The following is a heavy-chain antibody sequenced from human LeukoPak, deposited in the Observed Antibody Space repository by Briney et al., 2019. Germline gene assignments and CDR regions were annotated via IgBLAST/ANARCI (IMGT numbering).Heavy chain of an antibody. CDR1: GSTFGSYT. Sequence: HRGGSPSLACAPSGSTFGSYTMNWGRQAPGKGLEWVSYISSSGSTIYYSHSVKGRFTISRDNAKNSLCLQMNSLRDEDTAVYYCARDPTISYWGQG. CDR3: ARDPTISY. J-gene: IGHJ1*01. CDR2: ISSSGSTI. V-gene: IGHV3-48*02. D-gene: IGHD2-2*01.